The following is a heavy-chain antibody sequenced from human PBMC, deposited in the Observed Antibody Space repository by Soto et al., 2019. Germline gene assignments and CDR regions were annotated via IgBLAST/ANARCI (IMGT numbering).Heavy chain of an antibody. V-gene: IGHV5-51*01. J-gene: IGHJ5*02. CDR2: IFPSDSIS. Sequence: PGESLKTPCSTSGYRFPSYWIAWVRQMPGKGLEGIGIIFPSDSISRYSPSIQGQVTISDNSSTSTVFLQWASLKASDTAVYFCARKDKSGYFNSFDPWGQGTLVTVSS. D-gene: IGHD3-22*01. CDR3: ARKDKSGYFNSFDP. CDR1: GYRFPSYW.